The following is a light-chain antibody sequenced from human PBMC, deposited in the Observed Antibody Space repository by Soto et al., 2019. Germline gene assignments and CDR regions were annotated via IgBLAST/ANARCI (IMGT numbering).Light chain of an antibody. J-gene: IGKJ1*01. Sequence: DIQMTQSPSSLSASVGDRVTITCRSSQSISSFLTWYQQKAGKAPKLLIYAASSLQSGVPSRFSGSGSGTDFTLTISSLQPGDFASYYCQQSFSTPPTFGQGTKVDIK. CDR3: QQSFSTPPT. CDR2: AAS. V-gene: IGKV1-39*01. CDR1: QSISSF.